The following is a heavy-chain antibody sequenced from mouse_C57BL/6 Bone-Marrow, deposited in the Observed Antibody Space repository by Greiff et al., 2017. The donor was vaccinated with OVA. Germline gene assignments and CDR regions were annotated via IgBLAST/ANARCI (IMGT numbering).Heavy chain of an antibody. CDR2: ISNLAYSI. Sequence: EVQLVESGGGLVQPGGSLKLSCAASGFTFSDYGMAWVRQAPRKGPEWVAFISNLAYSIYYADTVTGRVTISRENAKNTLYLDMSSLRSEDTAMYYCARTAQGMDYWGQGTSVTVSS. CDR1: GFTFSDYG. J-gene: IGHJ4*01. V-gene: IGHV5-15*01. D-gene: IGHD3-2*02. CDR3: ARTAQGMDY.